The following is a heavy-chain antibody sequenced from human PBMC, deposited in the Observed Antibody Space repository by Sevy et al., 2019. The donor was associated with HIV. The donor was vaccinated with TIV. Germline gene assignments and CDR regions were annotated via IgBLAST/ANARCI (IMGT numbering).Heavy chain of an antibody. Sequence: GGSLRLSCAASGFTFSNYAMSWVRQTPGKGLEWVSAISGSAHRRYYTDSVKGRFTISRDNSKNKLYLQMNSLRAEDTAVYYCLKEVSEHGYSDHWGQGTLVTVSS. D-gene: IGHD3-22*01. CDR3: LKEVSEHGYSDH. V-gene: IGHV3-23*01. J-gene: IGHJ4*02. CDR1: GFTFSNYA. CDR2: ISGSAHRR.